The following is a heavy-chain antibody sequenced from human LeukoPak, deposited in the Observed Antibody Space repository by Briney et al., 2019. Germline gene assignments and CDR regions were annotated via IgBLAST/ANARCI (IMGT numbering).Heavy chain of an antibody. D-gene: IGHD2-21*01. J-gene: IGHJ4*01. CDR2: INQDGNSQ. CDR1: GFAFSSYW. V-gene: IGHV3-7*01. CDR3: ARSLWPEDY. Sequence: GGSLRLSCEASGFAFSSYWASWVRQAPGKGLEWVANINQDGNSQNYVDSVRGRFTISKDNAKNSVYLQMNSLRAEDTAVYYCARSLWPEDYWGQEYWSPSPQ.